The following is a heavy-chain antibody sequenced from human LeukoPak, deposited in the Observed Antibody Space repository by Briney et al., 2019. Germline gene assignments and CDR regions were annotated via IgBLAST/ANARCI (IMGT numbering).Heavy chain of an antibody. J-gene: IGHJ4*02. CDR1: GGSISGYY. CDR3: ARDSIAAAGTGVYNY. Sequence: SETLSLTCTVSGGSISGYYWGWIRQPPGKGLEWIGSIYYSGSTYYNPSLKSRVTISVDTSKNQFSLKLSSVTAADTAVYYCARDSIAAAGTGVYNYWGQGTLVTVSS. D-gene: IGHD6-13*01. CDR2: IYYSGST. V-gene: IGHV4-39*07.